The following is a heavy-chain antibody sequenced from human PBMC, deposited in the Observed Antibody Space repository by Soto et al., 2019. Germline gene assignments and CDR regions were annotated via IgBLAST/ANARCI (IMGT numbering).Heavy chain of an antibody. Sequence: SGTPFLPCAVSGGSLSSSNWWSWGRPAPRKGLEWIREIYHSGSTNYKHSIKTPVTISVDKFKNQFSLKLSSVTAADTAVYYCASPSRDWNGYYYYGMDVWGQGTTVTVSS. V-gene: IGHV4-4*02. CDR2: IYHSGST. CDR1: GGSLSSSNW. D-gene: IGHD1-1*01. J-gene: IGHJ6*02. CDR3: ASPSRDWNGYYYYGMDV.